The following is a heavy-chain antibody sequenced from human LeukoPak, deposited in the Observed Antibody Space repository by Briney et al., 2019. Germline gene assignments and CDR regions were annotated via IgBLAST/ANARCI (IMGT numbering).Heavy chain of an antibody. CDR2: IIPIFGTA. D-gene: IGHD2-15*01. CDR3: ARDPEGSGNFDY. V-gene: IGHV1-69*13. J-gene: IGHJ4*02. Sequence: ASVKVSCKASGGTFSSYAISWVRQAPGQGLEWMGGIIPIFGTANYAQKFQGRVTITADESTSTAYMELSSLRSEDTAVYYCARDPEGSGNFDYWGQGTLVTVSS. CDR1: GGTFSSYA.